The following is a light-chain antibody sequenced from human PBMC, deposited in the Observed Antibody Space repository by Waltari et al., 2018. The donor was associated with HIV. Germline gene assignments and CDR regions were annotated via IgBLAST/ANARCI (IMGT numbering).Light chain of an antibody. CDR3: SSYTSSSALYVV. V-gene: IGLV2-14*03. J-gene: IGLJ2*01. Sequence: QSALTQPASVSGSPGQSLTISCTGTSSDVGGSNYVSWYQQHPGKAPKLMIYDVSNRPSGVSNRFSGSKSGNTASLTISGLQAEDEADYYCSSYTSSSALYVVFGGGTKLTVL. CDR1: SSDVGGSNY. CDR2: DVS.